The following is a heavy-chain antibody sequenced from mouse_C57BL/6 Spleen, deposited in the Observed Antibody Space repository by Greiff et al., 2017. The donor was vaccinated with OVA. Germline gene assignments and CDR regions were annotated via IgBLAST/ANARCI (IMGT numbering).Heavy chain of an antibody. D-gene: IGHD2-4*01. V-gene: IGHV2-6-1*01. J-gene: IGHJ4*01. Sequence: VQLQESGPGLVAPSQSLSITCTVSGFSLTSYGVHWVRQPPGKGLEWLVVIWSDGSTTYNSAHKSRLSISKDNSKSQVFLKMNSLQTDDTAMYYCARHLYDYDGDYAMDYWGQGTSVTVSS. CDR2: IWSDGST. CDR1: GFSLTSYG. CDR3: ARHLYDYDGDYAMDY.